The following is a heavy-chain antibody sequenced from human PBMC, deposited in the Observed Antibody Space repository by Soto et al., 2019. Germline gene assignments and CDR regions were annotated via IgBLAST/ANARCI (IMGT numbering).Heavy chain of an antibody. J-gene: IGHJ6*02. CDR2: IYYSGST. V-gene: IGHV4-31*03. Sequence: LSLTCTVSGGSISSGGYYWSWIRQHPGKGQEWIGYIYYSGSTYYNPSLKSRVTIPVDTSKYQFSLKLSSVTAADTAVYYCARDKVDAYYYYYGMDVWGQGTTVTVSS. CDR1: GGSISSGGYY. CDR3: ARDKVDAYYYYYGMDV.